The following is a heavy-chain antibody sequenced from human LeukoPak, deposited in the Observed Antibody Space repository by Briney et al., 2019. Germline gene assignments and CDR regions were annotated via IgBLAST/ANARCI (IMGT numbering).Heavy chain of an antibody. CDR1: GFTFSSYS. J-gene: IGHJ4*02. CDR2: ISSSSSYI. V-gene: IGHV3-21*01. Sequence: GSLGLSCAASGFTFSSYSMNWVRQAPGKGLEWVSSISSSSSYIYYADSVKGRFTISRDNAKNSLYLQMNSLRAEDTAVYYCARDYYDSSGVIDYWGQGTLVTVSS. D-gene: IGHD3-22*01. CDR3: ARDYYDSSGVIDY.